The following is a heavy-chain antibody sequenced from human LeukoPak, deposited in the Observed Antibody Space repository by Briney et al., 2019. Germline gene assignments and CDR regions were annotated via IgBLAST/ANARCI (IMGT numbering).Heavy chain of an antibody. CDR1: GFTFSDYY. J-gene: IGHJ4*02. CDR3: ARVPRSGGSIDY. Sequence: PGGSLRLSCAASGFTFSDYYMTWVRQAPGKGLEWVSYISSSGSTTHYADSVKGRFTISRDNAKNSLYLQMNSLRAEDTAVYYCARVPRSGGSIDYWGQGTLVAVSS. V-gene: IGHV3-11*01. D-gene: IGHD6-19*01. CDR2: ISSSGSTT.